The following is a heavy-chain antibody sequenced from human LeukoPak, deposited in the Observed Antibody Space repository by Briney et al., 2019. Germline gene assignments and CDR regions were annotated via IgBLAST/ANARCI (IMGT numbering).Heavy chain of an antibody. CDR2: ISDSGGST. Sequence: PGGSQRLSCGASGFTFSGYGMSWVRQAPGKGLEWVSAISDSGGSTYYADSVKGRFTISRDNSKNMVYLQMNSLSADDTAVYYCAKRRGYSYGELDYWGQGTLVTVSS. V-gene: IGHV3-23*01. J-gene: IGHJ4*02. D-gene: IGHD5-12*01. CDR3: AKRRGYSYGELDY. CDR1: GFTFSGYG.